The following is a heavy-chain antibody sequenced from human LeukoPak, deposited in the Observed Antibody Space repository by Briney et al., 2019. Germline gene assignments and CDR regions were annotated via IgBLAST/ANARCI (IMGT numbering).Heavy chain of an antibody. D-gene: IGHD3-22*01. CDR2: ISGSGSST. V-gene: IGHV3-23*01. CDR1: GFTFSSYA. Sequence: GGSLRLSCAASGFTFSSYAMSWVRQAPGKGLEWVSAISGSGSSTYYADSVKGRFTISRDNSKNTLYLQMNSLRAEDTAVYYCAKGDRAKYYYDSSGYPNWFDPWGQGTLVTVSS. J-gene: IGHJ5*02. CDR3: AKGDRAKYYYDSSGYPNWFDP.